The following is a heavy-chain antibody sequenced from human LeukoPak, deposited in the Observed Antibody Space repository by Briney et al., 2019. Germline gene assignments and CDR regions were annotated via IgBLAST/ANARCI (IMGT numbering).Heavy chain of an antibody. CDR2: IYYSGST. Sequence: PSETLSLTCTVSGGSISSGGYYWSWIRQHPGKGLEWIGYIYYSGSTYYNPSLKSRVTISVDTSKNQFSLKLSSVPAADTAVYYCARGGFILFDPWGQGTLVTVSS. D-gene: IGHD3-16*01. J-gene: IGHJ5*02. V-gene: IGHV4-31*03. CDR3: ARGGFILFDP. CDR1: GGSISSGGYY.